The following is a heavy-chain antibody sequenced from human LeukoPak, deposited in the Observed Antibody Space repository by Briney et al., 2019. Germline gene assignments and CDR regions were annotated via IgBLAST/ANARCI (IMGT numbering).Heavy chain of an antibody. V-gene: IGHV3-21*04. CDR3: AKPYSGSPSLRRNYYYYMDV. CDR1: GFTFSSYS. J-gene: IGHJ6*03. CDR2: ISSSSSYI. Sequence: GWSLRLSCAASGFTFSSYSMNWVRQAPGKGLEWVSSISSSSSYIYYADSVKGRFTISRDNSKNTLYLQMNSLRAEDTAVYYCAKPYSGSPSLRRNYYYYMDVWGKGTTVTISS. D-gene: IGHD1-26*01.